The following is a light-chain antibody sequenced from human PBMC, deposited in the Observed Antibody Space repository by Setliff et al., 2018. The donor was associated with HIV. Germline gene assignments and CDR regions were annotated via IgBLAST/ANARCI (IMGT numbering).Light chain of an antibody. Sequence: QSALTQPASVSGSPGQSITISCTGTSSDIGRYNLVSWYQQYPGKAPKLMIYQATKRPSGVSNRFSGSKSGNTASLTISGLQPEDEADYYCSSYTTTSTLVFGGGTKVTVL. J-gene: IGLJ3*02. CDR2: QAT. V-gene: IGLV2-14*02. CDR1: SSDIGRYNL. CDR3: SSYTTTSTLV.